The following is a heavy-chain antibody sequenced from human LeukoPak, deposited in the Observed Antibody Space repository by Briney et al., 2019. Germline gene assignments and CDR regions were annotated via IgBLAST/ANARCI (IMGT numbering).Heavy chain of an antibody. CDR2: IYHSGST. J-gene: IGHJ6*03. Sequence: SETLSLTCAVSGGSISSSNWWSWVRQPPGKGLEWIGEIYHSGSTNYNPSLKSRVTISVDKSKNQFSLKLSSVTAADTAVYYCARVPSIGWNYFSHYYYYYYYMDVWGKGTTVTVSS. D-gene: IGHD1-7*01. CDR1: GGSISSSNW. V-gene: IGHV4-4*02. CDR3: ARVPSIGWNYFSHYYYYYYYMDV.